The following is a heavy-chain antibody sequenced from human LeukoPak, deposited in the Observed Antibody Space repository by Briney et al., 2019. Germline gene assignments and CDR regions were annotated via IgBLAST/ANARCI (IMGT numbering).Heavy chain of an antibody. Sequence: GGSLRLSCAASGFTFSNAWMSWVRQAPGKGLEWVGRIKSKTEGGTTDHGAPVKGRFTISRDDSKNTLYLQMNSLKTEDTAVYYCTTGRRFDYWGQGTLVTVSS. CDR2: IKSKTEGGTT. CDR3: TTGRRFDY. CDR1: GFTFSNAW. V-gene: IGHV3-15*01. J-gene: IGHJ4*02.